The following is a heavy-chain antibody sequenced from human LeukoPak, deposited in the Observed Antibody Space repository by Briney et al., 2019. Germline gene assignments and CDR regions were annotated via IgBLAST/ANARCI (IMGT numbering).Heavy chain of an antibody. Sequence: SETLSLTCTVSGGSISSSSYYWGWIRQPPGKGLEWIGSIYYSGSTNYNPSLKSRVTISVDTSKNQFSLKLSSVTAADTAVYYCAREALGITIFGVVPIWGQGTLVTVSS. CDR2: IYYSGST. D-gene: IGHD3-3*01. CDR1: GGSISSSSYY. J-gene: IGHJ4*02. CDR3: AREALGITIFGVVPI. V-gene: IGHV4-39*07.